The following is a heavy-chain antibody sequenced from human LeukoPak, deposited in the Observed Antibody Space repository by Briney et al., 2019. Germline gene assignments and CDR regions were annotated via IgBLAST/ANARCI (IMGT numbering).Heavy chain of an antibody. J-gene: IGHJ4*02. CDR2: ISYDGSNK. CDR1: GFTFSSYG. D-gene: IGHD3-10*01. V-gene: IGHV3-30*18. Sequence: PEGSLRLSCAASGFTFSSYGMHWVRQAPGKGLEWVAVISYDGSNKYYADSVKGRFTISRDNSKNTLCLQMNSLRAEDTAVYYCAKDSSLWFGELLYLDYFDYWGQGTLVTVSS. CDR3: AKDSSLWFGELLYLDYFDY.